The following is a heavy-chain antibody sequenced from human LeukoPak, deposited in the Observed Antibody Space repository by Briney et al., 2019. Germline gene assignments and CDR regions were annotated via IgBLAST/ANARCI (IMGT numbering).Heavy chain of an antibody. CDR2: ISSSGSTI. CDR1: GFTFSSYE. CDR3: ARDRLGYCSSTSCLRRFDP. J-gene: IGHJ5*02. D-gene: IGHD2-2*01. Sequence: PGGSLRLSCAASGFTFSSYEMNWVRQAPGKGLEWVSYISSSGSTIYYADSVKGRFTISRDNAKNSLYLQMNSLRAEDTALYYCARDRLGYCSSTSCLRRFDPWGQGTLVTVSS. V-gene: IGHV3-48*03.